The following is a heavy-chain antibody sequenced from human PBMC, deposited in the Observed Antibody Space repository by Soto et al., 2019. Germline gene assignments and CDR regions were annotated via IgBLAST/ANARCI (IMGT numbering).Heavy chain of an antibody. Sequence: SLRLPCAVSGITFDDHASHWVRQAPGKGLMWVSRIHNDGSTIRYADSVKGRFTISRDNAKNTLYMQMRSLRVEDTAMYYCARDNCNCNCGGGTGVTIYS. CDR3: ARDNCNCN. D-gene: IGHD2-15*01. V-gene: IGHV3-74*01. CDR2: IHNDGSTI. J-gene: IGHJ4*01. CDR1: GITFDDHA.